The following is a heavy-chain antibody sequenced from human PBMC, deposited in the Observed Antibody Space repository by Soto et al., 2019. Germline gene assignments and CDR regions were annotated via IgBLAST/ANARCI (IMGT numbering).Heavy chain of an antibody. J-gene: IGHJ4*01. CDR1: GFTFDIYT. V-gene: IGHV3-21*06. Sequence: GGSLRLSCAASGFTFDIYTMTWVRQAPGRGLEWVSSVTSSSSYKYYADSVKGRFTISRDNAKNSVYLQMNSLRADDTAIYYCVRGKYCSRTSCPFDYWGNGTLVTVS. CDR3: VRGKYCSRTSCPFDY. D-gene: IGHD2-2*01. CDR2: VTSSSSYK.